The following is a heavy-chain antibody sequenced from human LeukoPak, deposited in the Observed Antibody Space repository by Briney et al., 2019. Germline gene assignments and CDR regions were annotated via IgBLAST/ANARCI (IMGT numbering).Heavy chain of an antibody. V-gene: IGHV3-33*08. Sequence: PGGSPRLSCAASGFTFSNYGMHWVPQAPGKGLEWVAVVWYDASNKYYADSVKGRFTISRDNSENTLYLQMNSLRAEDTALYYCASDGIAVDRGIGYFDYWGQGTLVTVSS. CDR3: ASDGIAVDRGIGYFDY. D-gene: IGHD6-13*01. CDR1: GFTFSNYG. CDR2: VWYDASNK. J-gene: IGHJ4*02.